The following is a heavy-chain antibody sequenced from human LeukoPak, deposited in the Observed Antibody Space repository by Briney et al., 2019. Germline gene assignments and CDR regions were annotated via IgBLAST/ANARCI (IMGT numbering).Heavy chain of an antibody. CDR2: IYWNDDK. CDR1: GFSLSTSGVG. J-gene: IGHJ4*02. V-gene: IGHV2-5*01. Sequence: SGPTLVKPTQTLTLTCTFSGFSLSTSGVGVGWIRQPPGKALEWLALIYWNDDKRYSPSLKSRLTITKDTSKNQVVLTMTNMDPVDTATYYCARTIFGMVISDYWGQGTLVTVSS. D-gene: IGHD3-3*01. CDR3: ARTIFGMVISDY.